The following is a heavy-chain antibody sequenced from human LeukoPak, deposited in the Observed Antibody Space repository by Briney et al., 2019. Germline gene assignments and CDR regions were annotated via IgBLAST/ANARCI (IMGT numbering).Heavy chain of an antibody. V-gene: IGHV4-59*02. D-gene: IGHD2-15*01. CDR1: GGSVSGYY. Sequence: SETLSLTCVVSGGSVSGYYWGWIRQPPGRGLERIGYVYYSGSTNYNPSFKSRITISVDTSRNQFSLQLSSVTAADTAVCYCARIHRYCSGGACYVLDNWGQGTLVAVSS. J-gene: IGHJ4*02. CDR2: VYYSGST. CDR3: ARIHRYCSGGACYVLDN.